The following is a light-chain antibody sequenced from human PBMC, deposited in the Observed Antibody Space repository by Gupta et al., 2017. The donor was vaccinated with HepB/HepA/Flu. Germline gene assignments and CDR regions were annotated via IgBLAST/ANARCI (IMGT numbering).Light chain of an antibody. CDR3: AAWDDSLNGWV. J-gene: IGLJ3*02. CDR2: TNN. CDR1: SSNIGSNP. V-gene: IGLV1-44*01. Sequence: QSVLTQPPSASGTPGQRVTISCSGSSSNIGSNPVTWYQQLPGAAPKLLIYTNNQRPSGVPDRISGSKSGTSASLAISGLQSDDEADYYCAAWDDSLNGWVFGGGTKLTV.